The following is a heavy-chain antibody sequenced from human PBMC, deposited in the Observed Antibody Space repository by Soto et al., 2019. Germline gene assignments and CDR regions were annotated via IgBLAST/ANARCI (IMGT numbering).Heavy chain of an antibody. CDR1: GFTFSSYS. V-gene: IGHV3-48*01. CDR3: SRDLNYGLFDY. D-gene: IGHD4-17*01. J-gene: IGHJ4*02. CDR2: ISSSSSTI. Sequence: EVQLVESGGGLVQPGGSLRLSCAASGFTFSSYSMNWFRQSPGQGLEWVSYISSSSSTIYYADSVKGRFTISRDNAKNSLYLQMNILRAEDTAVYYCSRDLNYGLFDYWGQGTLVTVSS.